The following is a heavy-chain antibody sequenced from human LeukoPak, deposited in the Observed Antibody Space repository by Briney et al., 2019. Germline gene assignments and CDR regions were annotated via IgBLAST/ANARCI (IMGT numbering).Heavy chain of an antibody. CDR2: IHHSGDT. D-gene: IGHD3-10*01. V-gene: IGHV4-34*01. J-gene: IGHJ4*02. CDR3: VRATANGSGGAYDH. Sequence: TPSETLSLTCAVYGESIIGHYWTWIRQPPGKRLEWIGEIHHSGDTNSDPSLKNRVTMSIDMSKNQFSLKVKSVTAADTAVYYCVRATANGSGGAYDHWAQGNLVPVSS. CDR1: GESIIGHY.